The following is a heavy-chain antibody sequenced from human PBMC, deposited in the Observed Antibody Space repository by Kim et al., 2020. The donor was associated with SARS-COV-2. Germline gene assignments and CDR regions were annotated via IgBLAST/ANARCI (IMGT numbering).Heavy chain of an antibody. CDR3: AKIPGYTAAAAPVDY. J-gene: IGHJ4*02. D-gene: IGHD6-13*01. V-gene: IGHV3-23*01. Sequence: APVKGRFTISRDNSKNTLYLQMNSLGAEDTAVYYCAKIPGYTAAAAPVDYWGQGTLVTVSS.